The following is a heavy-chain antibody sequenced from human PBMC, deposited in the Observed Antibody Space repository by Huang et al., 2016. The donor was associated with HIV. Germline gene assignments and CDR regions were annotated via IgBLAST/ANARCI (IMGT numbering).Heavy chain of an antibody. D-gene: IGHD6-19*01. Sequence: HVQLVQSGADVKKPGASVKVSCKASGYTFDSYGINWVRQAPGQGLEWMGGNGHHSGRTNHDQNLQGRVTMTTDTTTSTAYMELRILTSDDTAVYYCARDATGYGTGWSTEFDYWGQGTLVTVSS. CDR3: ARDATGYGTGWSTEFDY. J-gene: IGHJ4*02. CDR1: GYTFDSYG. V-gene: IGHV1-18*04. CDR2: NGHHSGRT.